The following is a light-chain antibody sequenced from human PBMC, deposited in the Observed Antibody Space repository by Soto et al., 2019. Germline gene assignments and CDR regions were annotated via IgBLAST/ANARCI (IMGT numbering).Light chain of an antibody. J-gene: IGKJ4*01. Sequence: DIVMTQTPLSLTVTPGEPASISCRSSQSLLDSDDGNTYLDWYLQKPGQSPQLLIYTVSYRASGVPDRFSGSGSGTDFTLKINRVEAEDVGVYYCMQRIEFPITFGGGTKVDIK. CDR2: TVS. CDR1: QSLLDSDDGNTY. V-gene: IGKV2-40*01. CDR3: MQRIEFPIT.